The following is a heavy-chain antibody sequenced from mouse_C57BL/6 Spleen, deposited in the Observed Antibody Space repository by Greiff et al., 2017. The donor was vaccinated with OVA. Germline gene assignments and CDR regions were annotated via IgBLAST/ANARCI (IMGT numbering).Heavy chain of an antibody. V-gene: IGHV1-76*01. D-gene: IGHD1-1*01. Sequence: VQRVESGAELVRPGASVKLSCKASGYTFTDYYINWVKQRPGQGLEWIARIYPGSGNTYYNEKLKGKATLTAEKASSTAYMQLSSLTSEDSAVYFWARDYYGSSYRYFDVWGTGTTVTVSS. CDR1: GYTFTDYY. CDR2: IYPGSGNT. J-gene: IGHJ1*03. CDR3: ARDYYGSSYRYFDV.